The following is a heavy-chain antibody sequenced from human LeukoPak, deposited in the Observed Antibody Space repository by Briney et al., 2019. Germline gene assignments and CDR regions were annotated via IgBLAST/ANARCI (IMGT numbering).Heavy chain of an antibody. CDR3: ARVDLSLRYFDY. CDR2: IYHSGIT. CDR1: GGSIISSNHY. Sequence: SETLSLTCTVSGGSIISSNHYWGWIRQPPGKGLEWIGSIYHSGITYYNPSLKSRVTKSVDTSKNQFSLRLTSVTAADTAVYYCARVDLSLRYFDYWGQGTLVTVSS. V-gene: IGHV4-39*07. D-gene: IGHD3-16*01. J-gene: IGHJ4*02.